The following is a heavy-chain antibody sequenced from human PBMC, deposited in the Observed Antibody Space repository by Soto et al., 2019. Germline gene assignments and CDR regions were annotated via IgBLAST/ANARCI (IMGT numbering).Heavy chain of an antibody. Sequence: PGGSLRRSWAASGFTFSSYAMHGVRQAPGKGLEWVAVISYDGSNKYYADSVKGRFTISRDNSKNTLYLQMNSLRAEDTAVYYCARANWGDSYYYYGMDVWGQGTTVTVSS. V-gene: IGHV3-30-3*01. CDR2: ISYDGSNK. J-gene: IGHJ6*02. CDR1: GFTFSSYA. D-gene: IGHD7-27*01. CDR3: ARANWGDSYYYYGMDV.